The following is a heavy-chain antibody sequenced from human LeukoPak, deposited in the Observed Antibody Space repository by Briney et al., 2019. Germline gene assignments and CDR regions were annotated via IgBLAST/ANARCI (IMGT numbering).Heavy chain of an antibody. CDR3: ASGHCASTNCHAVGY. V-gene: IGHV4-39*01. D-gene: IGHD2-2*03. Sequence: SETLSLTCTVSGGSFSSSIYYWGWIRQPPGKGLEWIGNIYYSGSTYYNPSLKSRVTISVDTSKNQFSLKLRSVTAADTAVYYCASGHCASTNCHAVGYWGQGTLVTVSS. CDR2: IYYSGST. J-gene: IGHJ4*02. CDR1: GGSFSSSIYY.